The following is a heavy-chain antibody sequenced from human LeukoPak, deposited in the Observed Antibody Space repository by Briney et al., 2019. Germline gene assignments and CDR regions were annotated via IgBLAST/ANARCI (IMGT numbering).Heavy chain of an antibody. CDR2: IRSKANSYAT. J-gene: IGHJ4*02. CDR3: TGSGPLYDY. CDR1: GFTFSGSA. Sequence: GGSLRLSCAASGFTFSGSAMHWVRQASGQGLEWVGRIRSKANSYATAHAASVKGRFTISRDDSKTAAYLQMNSLKTEDTAVYYCTGSGPLYDYWGQGPLVTVSS. V-gene: IGHV3-73*01. D-gene: IGHD3-3*01.